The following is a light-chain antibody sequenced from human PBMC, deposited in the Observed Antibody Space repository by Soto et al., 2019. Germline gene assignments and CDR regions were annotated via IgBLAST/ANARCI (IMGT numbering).Light chain of an antibody. CDR3: MQRLQSVPT. J-gene: IGKJ2*01. CDR1: QSLLHSNGYNY. V-gene: IGKV2-28*01. CDR2: LGS. Sequence: DIVMTQSPLSLPVNLGEPASISCRSSQSLLHSNGYNYMDWYLQKPGRAPQVLIYLGSNRASGVPDRFSGSGSGTDFILKISRVEAEDLGVYYCMQRLQSVPTFGQGTKLEI.